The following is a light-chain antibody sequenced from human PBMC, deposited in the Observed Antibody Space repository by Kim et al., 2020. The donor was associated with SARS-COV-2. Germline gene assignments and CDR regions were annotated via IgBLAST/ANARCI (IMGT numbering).Light chain of an antibody. V-gene: IGLV10-54*01. J-gene: IGLJ3*02. CDR3: SAWDSSLSAWV. CDR2: KKI. Sequence: QAGLTQPPSVSKGLRQTATLTCTGNSNNVGNQGAAWLQQHQGHPPKLLSYKKINRPSGISERLSASRSGNTASLTITGLQPEDEADYYCSAWDSSLSAWVFGGGTQLTVL. CDR1: SNNVGNQG.